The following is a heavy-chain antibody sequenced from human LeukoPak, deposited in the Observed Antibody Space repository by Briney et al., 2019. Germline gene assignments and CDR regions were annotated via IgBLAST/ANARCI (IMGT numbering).Heavy chain of an antibody. V-gene: IGHV1-2*02. CDR3: ARAIFGDY. J-gene: IGHJ4*02. D-gene: IGHD3-3*01. CDR2: INPNSGGT. Sequence: GASVKVSCKASGYTFTGYYMHWVRQAPGQGLEWMGWINPNSGGTNYAQKFQGRVTMTRDTSTSTVYMELSSLRSEDTAVYYCARAIFGDYWGQGTLVTVSS. CDR1: GYTFTGYY.